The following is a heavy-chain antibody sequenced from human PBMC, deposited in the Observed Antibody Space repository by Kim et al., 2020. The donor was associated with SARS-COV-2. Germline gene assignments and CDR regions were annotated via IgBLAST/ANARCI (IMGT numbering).Heavy chain of an antibody. CDR3: ARGYCSGGSCSIGDAF. Sequence: SETLSLTCTVSGGSVSSGSYYWSWIRQPPGKGLEWIGYIYYSGSTNYNPSLKSRVTISVDTSKNQFSLKLSSVTAADTAVYYCARGYCSGGSCSIGDAF. CDR2: IYYSGST. CDR1: GGSVSSGSYY. D-gene: IGHD2-15*01. V-gene: IGHV4-61*01. J-gene: IGHJ3*01.